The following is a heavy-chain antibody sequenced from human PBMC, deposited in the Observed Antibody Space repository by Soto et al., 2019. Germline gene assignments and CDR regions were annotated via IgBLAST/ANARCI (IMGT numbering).Heavy chain of an antibody. Sequence: GGSLRLSCAASGFTFTRYSMNWVRQAPGKGLEWVSSISSTTNYIYYADSVKGRFTISRDNSKNTLYLQMNSLRAEDTAVYYCARDGAYSSSWYYFDYWGQGTLVTVSS. CDR1: GFTFTRYS. CDR2: ISSTTNYI. J-gene: IGHJ4*02. CDR3: ARDGAYSSSWYYFDY. D-gene: IGHD6-13*01. V-gene: IGHV3-21*01.